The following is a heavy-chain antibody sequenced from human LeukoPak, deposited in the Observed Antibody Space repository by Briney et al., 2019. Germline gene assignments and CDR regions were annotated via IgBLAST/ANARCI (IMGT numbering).Heavy chain of an antibody. Sequence: GGSLRLSCAASGFTSSSYSMNWVRQAPGKGLEWVSYISSSSSTIYYADSVKGRFTISRDNAKNSLYLQMNSLRAEDTAVYYCARERRYYDSSGSLDYWGQGTLVTVSS. D-gene: IGHD3-22*01. J-gene: IGHJ4*02. CDR1: GFTSSSYS. CDR3: ARERRYYDSSGSLDY. CDR2: ISSSSSTI. V-gene: IGHV3-48*01.